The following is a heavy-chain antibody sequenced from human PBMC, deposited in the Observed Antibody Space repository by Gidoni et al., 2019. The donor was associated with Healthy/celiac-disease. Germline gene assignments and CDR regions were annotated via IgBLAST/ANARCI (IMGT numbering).Heavy chain of an antibody. D-gene: IGHD3-10*01. J-gene: IGHJ5*02. CDR3: ARGNRSPNYYGSGSYYRAHNWFDP. Sequence: QVQLQPWGAGRLKPSATLSLTCAVYGGSFSGYHWIWIRQPPGKGLEWIGESNNSGSTNYNPSLKSRVTISVDTSKNQFSLKLSSVTAADTAVYYCARGNRSPNYYGSGSYYRAHNWFDPWGQGTLVTVSS. CDR2: SNNSGST. CDR1: GGSFSGYH. V-gene: IGHV4-34*01.